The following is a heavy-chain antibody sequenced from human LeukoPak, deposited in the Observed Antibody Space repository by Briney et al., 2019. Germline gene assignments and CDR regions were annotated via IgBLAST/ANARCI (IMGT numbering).Heavy chain of an antibody. CDR2: ISWNSGSI. J-gene: IGHJ4*02. CDR3: AKFFDY. V-gene: IGHV3-9*01. Sequence: PGRSLRLSCAASGFTFDDYAMHWVRQAPGKGLEWVSGISWNSGSIGYADSVKGRFTISRDNAKNSLYLQMNSLRAEDTALYYCAKFFDYWGQGTLVTVSS. CDR1: GFTFDDYA.